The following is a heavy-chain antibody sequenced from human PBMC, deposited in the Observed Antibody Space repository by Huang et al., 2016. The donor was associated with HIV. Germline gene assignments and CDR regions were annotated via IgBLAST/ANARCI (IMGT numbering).Heavy chain of an antibody. CDR3: ARMMSNYNNGT. D-gene: IGHD4-4*01. CDR1: GDSMKSGNYY. CDR2: IQTGGST. V-gene: IGHV4-61*09. Sequence: QVHLQESGPALVKPSQTLPLMCSVSGDSMKSGNYYWSWIRQPAGEGLEYIGHIQTGGSTTYNPTLSSRVTMSLDTSKNRFFLQLISVTAADTAVYYCARMMSNYNNGTWGQGTLVIVSS. J-gene: IGHJ4*02.